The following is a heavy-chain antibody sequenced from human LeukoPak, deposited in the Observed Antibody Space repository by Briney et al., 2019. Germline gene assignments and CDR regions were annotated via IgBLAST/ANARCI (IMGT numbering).Heavy chain of an antibody. V-gene: IGHV4-59*01. CDR1: GGSISSYY. CDR3: ARSTAKRGYSYGWGNYYYYMDV. CDR2: IYYSGST. J-gene: IGHJ6*03. Sequence: SETLSLTCTVSGGSISSYYWSRIRQPPGKGLEWIGYIYYSGSTNYNPSLTSRVTISVDTSKNQFSLKLSSVTAADTAVYYCARSTAKRGYSYGWGNYYYYMDVWGKGTTVTVSS. D-gene: IGHD5-18*01.